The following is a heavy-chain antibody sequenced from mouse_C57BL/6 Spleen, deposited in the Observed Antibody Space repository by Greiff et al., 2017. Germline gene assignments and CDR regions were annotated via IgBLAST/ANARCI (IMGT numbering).Heavy chain of an antibody. CDR2: IHPNSGST. V-gene: IGHV1-64*01. CDR3: ARSRYDSGDY. CDR1: GYTFTSYW. Sequence: QVQLQQPGSELVKPGASVKLSCKASGYTFTSYWMHWVKQRPGQGLEWIGMIHPNSGSTNYNEKFKSKATLTVDKSSSTAYMQLSSLTSEDSAVYYCARSRYDSGDYWGQGTTLTVSS. J-gene: IGHJ2*01. D-gene: IGHD2-4*01.